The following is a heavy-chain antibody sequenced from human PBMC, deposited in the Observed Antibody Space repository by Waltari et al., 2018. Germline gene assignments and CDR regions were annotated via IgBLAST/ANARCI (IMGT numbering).Heavy chain of an antibody. J-gene: IGHJ4*02. Sequence: QVQLQESGPGLVKPSETLSLTCAVSGYSISSGYYWGWIRQPPGKGLEWIGSIYHSGSTSYNPSLKSRVTISVDTSKNQFSLKLSSVTAADTAVYYCAREGVVVAATLYYFDYWGQGTLVTVSS. V-gene: IGHV4-38-2*02. CDR1: GYSISSGYY. D-gene: IGHD2-15*01. CDR2: IYHSGST. CDR3: AREGVVVAATLYYFDY.